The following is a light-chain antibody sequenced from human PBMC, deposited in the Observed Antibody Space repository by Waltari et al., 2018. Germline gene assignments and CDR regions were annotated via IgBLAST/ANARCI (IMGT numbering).Light chain of an antibody. CDR1: ESLVASDGNTY. CDR2: KVS. J-gene: IGKJ1*01. V-gene: IGKV2-30*01. CDR3: MQGIHRPWT. Sequence: DVVMTQSPLSLSVTLGQLASISCRSSESLVASDGNTYFNWFQQRPGQSPRRLLYKVSNRDSGVPDRFSGSGSGTDFTLRITRVEAEDVGVYYCMQGIHRPWTFGQGTKVEIK.